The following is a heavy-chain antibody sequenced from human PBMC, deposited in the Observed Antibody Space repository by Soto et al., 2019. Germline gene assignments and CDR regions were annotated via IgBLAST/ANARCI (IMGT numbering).Heavy chain of an antibody. J-gene: IGHJ5*02. Sequence: SETLSLTCVVSGDSISSGFHYWGWIRQPPGKGLEWIGSIYYSGSTNYNPSLKSRATISVGTAKNQFFLNLTSVTAADTAVYYGAPHSAYRGYGSNRRGWFDPWGQGTLVTVSS. V-gene: IGHV4-39*01. CDR3: APHSAYRGYGSNRRGWFDP. D-gene: IGHD3-10*01. CDR2: IYYSGST. CDR1: GDSISSGFHY.